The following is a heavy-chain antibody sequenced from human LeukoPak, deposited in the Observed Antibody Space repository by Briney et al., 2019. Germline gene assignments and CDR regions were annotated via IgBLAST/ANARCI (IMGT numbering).Heavy chain of an antibody. Sequence: PSETLSLTCTVSGGSISSYYWTWIRQPAGKGLEWIGRFYSTGSTNYNPSLKSRVTMSVDTSKNQFSLKLSSVTAADTAVYYCAREDSSGYLGYWGQGTLVTVSS. CDR3: AREDSSGYLGY. D-gene: IGHD3-22*01. CDR2: FYSTGST. J-gene: IGHJ4*02. V-gene: IGHV4-4*07. CDR1: GGSISSYY.